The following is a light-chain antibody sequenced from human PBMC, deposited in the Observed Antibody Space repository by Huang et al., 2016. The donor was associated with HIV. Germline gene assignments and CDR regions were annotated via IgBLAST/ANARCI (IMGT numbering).Light chain of an antibody. CDR3: QQYNNWPSIT. CDR2: GAS. J-gene: IGKJ5*01. Sequence: EIVMTQSPATLSVSPGERATLSCRASQRVTSLAWYQQKPGQTPRLLIYGASTRATGIPARFSGSGSGTDFTLTISSLQSEDFAVYYCQQYNNWPSITFGQGTRLEIK. CDR1: QRVTS. V-gene: IGKV3-15*01.